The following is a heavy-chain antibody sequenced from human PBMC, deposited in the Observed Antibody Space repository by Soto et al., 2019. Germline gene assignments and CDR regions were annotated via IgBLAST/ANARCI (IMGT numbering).Heavy chain of an antibody. CDR3: ARGRYCLTGRCFPNWFDS. D-gene: IGHD2-15*01. J-gene: IGHJ5*01. V-gene: IGHV4-30-4*01. CDR2: IYKSATT. Sequence: QVQLLESGPGLVKPSQTLSLTCSVSGDSISTVDYFWAWVRQPPGQALEYIGYIYKSATTYYNPSFESRVPISLVTSKSQFYLNVTSLTAADTAVYFCARGRYCLTGRCFPNWFDSWGQGTLVTVSS. CDR1: GDSISTVDYF.